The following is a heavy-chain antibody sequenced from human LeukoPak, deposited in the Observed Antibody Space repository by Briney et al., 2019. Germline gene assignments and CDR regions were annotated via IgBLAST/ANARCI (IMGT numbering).Heavy chain of an antibody. J-gene: IGHJ6*02. CDR2: ISWDGGST. D-gene: IGHD6-19*01. Sequence: GGSLRLSCAASGFTFDDYTMHWVRQAPGKGLEWVSLISWDGGSTYYADSVKGRFTISRDNSKNTLYLQMNSLRAEDTAVYYCAKDGIAVAGTSSYYYYGMDVWGQGTTVTVSS. CDR1: GFTFDDYT. CDR3: AKDGIAVAGTSSYYYYGMDV. V-gene: IGHV3-43*01.